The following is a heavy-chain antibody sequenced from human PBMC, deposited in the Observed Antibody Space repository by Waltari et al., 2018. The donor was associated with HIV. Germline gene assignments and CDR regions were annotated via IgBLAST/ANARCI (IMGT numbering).Heavy chain of an antibody. CDR2: IFSNDEK. D-gene: IGHD3-10*01. J-gene: IGHJ5*02. CDR3: ARIRATMVWGLRFDP. V-gene: IGHV2-26*01. Sequence: QVTLKESGPVLVKPTETLTMTCTVSGFSLSNARMGVSWIRQPPGKALEWLAHIFSNDEKSYSTSLKSRLPISKYTSKSQVVLTMTNMDPVDTATYYCARIRATMVWGLRFDPWGQGTLVTVSS. CDR1: GFSLSNARMG.